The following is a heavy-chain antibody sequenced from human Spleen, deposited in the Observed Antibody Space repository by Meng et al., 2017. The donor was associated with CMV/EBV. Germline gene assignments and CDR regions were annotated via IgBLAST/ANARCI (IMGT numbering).Heavy chain of an antibody. V-gene: IGHV1-46*01. D-gene: IGHD6-6*01. CDR3: ARAGAALSDFAY. J-gene: IGHJ4*02. CDR1: GGTFSSYA. Sequence: ASVKVSCKASGGTFSSYAISWVRQAPGQGLEWMGIINPSGGSTSSAQKFQGRVTMTRATSTSTVYMELSSLRSEDTAVYYCARAGAALSDFAYWGQGTLVTVSS. CDR2: INPSGGST.